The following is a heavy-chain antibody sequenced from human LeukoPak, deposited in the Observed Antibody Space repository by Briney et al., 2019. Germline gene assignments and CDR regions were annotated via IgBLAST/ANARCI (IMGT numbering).Heavy chain of an antibody. V-gene: IGHV3-23*01. CDR2: ISGSGGST. J-gene: IGHJ3*02. Sequence: GGSLRLSCAASGFIFSNYGMNWVRQAPGKGLEWVSAISGSGGSTYYADSVKGRITISRDNSKNTLYLQMNSLRAEDTAVYYCAKFRYSSGWYSNAFDIWGQGTMVTVSS. D-gene: IGHD6-19*01. CDR3: AKFRYSSGWYSNAFDI. CDR1: GFIFSNYG.